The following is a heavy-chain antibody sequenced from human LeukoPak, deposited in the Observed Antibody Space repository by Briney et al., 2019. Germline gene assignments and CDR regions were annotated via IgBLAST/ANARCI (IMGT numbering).Heavy chain of an antibody. CDR2: INPNSGGT. D-gene: IGHD1-7*01. CDR3: ARGITGTTFDP. J-gene: IGHJ5*02. V-gene: IGHV1-2*06. Sequence: ASVKVSCKASGGTFSSYAISWVRQAPGQGLEWMGRINPNSGGTNYAQKFQGRVTMTRDTSISTAYMELSRLRSDDTAVYYCARGITGTTFDPWGQGTLVTVSS. CDR1: GGTFSSYA.